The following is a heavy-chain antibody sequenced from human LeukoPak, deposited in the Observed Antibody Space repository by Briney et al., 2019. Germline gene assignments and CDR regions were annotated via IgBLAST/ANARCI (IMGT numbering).Heavy chain of an antibody. V-gene: IGHV4-59*08. D-gene: IGHD3-16*01. CDR3: ARVGGGAYYYGMDV. Sequence: SETLSLTCTVSGGSISSYYWSWIRQPPGKGLEWIGYIDYSGSTNYNPSLKSRVTISVDTSKNQFSLKLSSVTAADTAVYYCARVGGGAYYYGMDVWGQRTTVSVFS. J-gene: IGHJ6*02. CDR1: GGSISSYY. CDR2: IDYSGST.